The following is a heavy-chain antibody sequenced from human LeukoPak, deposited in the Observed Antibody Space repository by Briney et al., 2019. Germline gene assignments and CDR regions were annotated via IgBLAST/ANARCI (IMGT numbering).Heavy chain of an antibody. V-gene: IGHV3-30*02. CDR3: AKDHPVFDY. J-gene: IGHJ4*02. Sequence: SVGGRFTISRDISKNTAYLQMDSLRVEDTAVYYCAKDHPVFDYWGQGTQVAVSS.